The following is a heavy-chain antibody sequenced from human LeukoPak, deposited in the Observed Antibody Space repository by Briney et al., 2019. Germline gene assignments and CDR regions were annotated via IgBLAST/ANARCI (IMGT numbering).Heavy chain of an antibody. D-gene: IGHD4-17*01. J-gene: IGHJ4*02. Sequence: ASVKVSCKASGYTFTSYDINWVRQATGQGLEWMGWMNPNSGNTGYAQKFQGRVTMTRNTSISTAYMELSSLRSEDTAVYYCARDGDYGPFTDYWGQGTPVTVSS. V-gene: IGHV1-8*01. CDR1: GYTFTSYD. CDR2: MNPNSGNT. CDR3: ARDGDYGPFTDY.